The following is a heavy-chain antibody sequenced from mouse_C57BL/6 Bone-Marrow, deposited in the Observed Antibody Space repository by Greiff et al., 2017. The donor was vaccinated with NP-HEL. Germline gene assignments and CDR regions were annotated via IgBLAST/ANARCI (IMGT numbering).Heavy chain of an antibody. V-gene: IGHV5-12*01. CDR3: ARLGLGTDY. D-gene: IGHD3-1*01. J-gene: IGHJ2*01. Sequence: EVQLVESGGGLVQPGGSLKLSCAASGFTFSDYYMYWVRQTPEKRLEWIAYISTGGGCTYYPDTVKGRFTFSIDNAKNTLYLQMSRRKAEDTAMYYCARLGLGTDYWGQGTTLTVSS. CDR1: GFTFSDYY. CDR2: ISTGGGCT.